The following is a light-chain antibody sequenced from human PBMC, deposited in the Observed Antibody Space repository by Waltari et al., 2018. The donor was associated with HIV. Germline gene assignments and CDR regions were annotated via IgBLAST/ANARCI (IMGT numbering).Light chain of an antibody. CDR3: QAWDSDTPKV. CDR2: KDA. CDR1: KLGDKY. V-gene: IGLV3-1*01. Sequence: SYELTQPPSVSVSPGQTASIPCSGDKLGDKYACWYKQKPGQGPVLVIYKDAKRPSGIPGRFSGFNSGNTATLTISGTQAMDEADYYCQAWDSDTPKVFGGGTKLTVL. J-gene: IGLJ2*01.